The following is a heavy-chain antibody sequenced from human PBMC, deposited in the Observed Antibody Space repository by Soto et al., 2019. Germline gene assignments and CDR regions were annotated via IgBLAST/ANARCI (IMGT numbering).Heavy chain of an antibody. J-gene: IGHJ5*01. CDR2: LYNGGTN. CDR1: GRSINSRSYW. Sequence: LSPTRDLGGRSINSRSYWCNWLLDHPGNGLEWISFLYNGGTNYYNPSLRSRVLTAIETSQNQFSLKLSSVTAADTAVYFCARGLVVVLASIEEVINSHIDSWGQGTLVTVSS. CDR3: ARGLVVVLASIEEVINSHIDS. V-gene: IGHV4-31*11. D-gene: IGHD2-21*01.